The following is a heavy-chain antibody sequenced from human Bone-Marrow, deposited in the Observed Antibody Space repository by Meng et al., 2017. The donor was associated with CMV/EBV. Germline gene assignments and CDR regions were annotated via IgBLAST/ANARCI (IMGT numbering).Heavy chain of an antibody. Sequence: GSLRLSCTVSGVSISSYYWSWIRQPPGKGLEWIAYIYYSGSTNYNLSLNSRVTISVDPSKTQFSLKLSSVTAADTAVYYCARALPGGAVDYWGQGTLVTVSS. J-gene: IGHJ4*02. CDR1: GVSISSYY. CDR3: ARALPGGAVDY. V-gene: IGHV4-59*01. D-gene: IGHD1-26*01. CDR2: IYYSGST.